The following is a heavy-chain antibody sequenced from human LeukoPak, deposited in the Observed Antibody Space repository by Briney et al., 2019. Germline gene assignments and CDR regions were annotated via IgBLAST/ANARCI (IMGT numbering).Heavy chain of an antibody. CDR2: IYYSGST. CDR3: AREGDCSSTSCPWSN. CDR1: GGSISSYY. D-gene: IGHD2-2*01. Sequence: SETLSLTCTVSGGSISSYYWSWIRQPPGKGLEWIGYIYYSGSTYYNPSLKSRVTISVDTSKNQFSLKLSSGTAADTAVYYCAREGDCSSTSCPWSNWGQGTLVTVSS. J-gene: IGHJ4*02. V-gene: IGHV4-59*12.